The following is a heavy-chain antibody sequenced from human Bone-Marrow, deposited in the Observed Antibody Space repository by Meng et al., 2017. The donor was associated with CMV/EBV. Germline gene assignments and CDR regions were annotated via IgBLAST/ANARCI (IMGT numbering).Heavy chain of an antibody. CDR3: ARRDIKSSNPGYFEF. Sequence: GESLKISFKGSGYSFTKYWIGWVRQMPGKGLEWMGIIYPGDSDTRYSPSFQGQVTISADKSISTAYLQWSSLKASDTAMYYCARRDIKSSNPGYFEFWGQGTLVTVSS. CDR2: IYPGDSDT. D-gene: IGHD5-12*01. CDR1: GYSFTKYW. J-gene: IGHJ4*02. V-gene: IGHV5-51*01.